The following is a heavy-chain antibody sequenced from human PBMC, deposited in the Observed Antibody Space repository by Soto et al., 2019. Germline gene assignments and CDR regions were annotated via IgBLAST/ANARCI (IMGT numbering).Heavy chain of an antibody. V-gene: IGHV4-4*07. J-gene: IGHJ4*02. Sequence: SETLSLTCTVSGGSISSYYWSWIRQPAGKGLEWIGRTYTSGSTNYNPSLKSRVTMSVDTSKNQFSLKLSSVTAADTAVYYCARDSGSGWVYYFDYWGQGTLVTVSS. CDR2: TYTSGST. CDR3: ARDSGSGWVYYFDY. CDR1: GGSISSYY. D-gene: IGHD6-19*01.